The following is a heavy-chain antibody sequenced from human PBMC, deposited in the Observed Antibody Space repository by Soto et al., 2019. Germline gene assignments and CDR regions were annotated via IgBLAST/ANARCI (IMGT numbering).Heavy chain of an antibody. Sequence: PSETLSLTCSVSDDSINRDKYYWGWIRQPPGKGLEWIGSIYYRGNAYYNPSLQTRVTISLDKSRSQFSLKLNSVTAADSAVYFCARLEGQATISYYFDFWGPGALVTVAS. CDR1: DDSINRDKYY. CDR3: ARLEGQATISYYFDF. CDR2: IYYRGNA. D-gene: IGHD3-3*01. J-gene: IGHJ4*02. V-gene: IGHV4-39*01.